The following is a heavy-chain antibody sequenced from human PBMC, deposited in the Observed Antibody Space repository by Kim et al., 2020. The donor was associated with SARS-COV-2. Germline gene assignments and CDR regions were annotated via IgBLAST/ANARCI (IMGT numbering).Heavy chain of an antibody. J-gene: IGHJ4*02. CDR1: GGSISSGDYY. CDR2: IYYSGGT. Sequence: SETLSLTCTVSGGSISSGDYYWNWIRQPPGKGLEWIGYIYYSGGTYYKPSLESRVTISVDTSKNQFSLKLSSVTAADTAVYYCARFGSYPPTSDYWGQGT. D-gene: IGHD1-26*01. V-gene: IGHV4-30-4*01. CDR3: ARFGSYPPTSDY.